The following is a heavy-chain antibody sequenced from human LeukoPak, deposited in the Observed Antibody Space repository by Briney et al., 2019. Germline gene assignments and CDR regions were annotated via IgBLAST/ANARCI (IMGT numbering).Heavy chain of an antibody. CDR3: AKDILYSSSWYNAFDI. D-gene: IGHD6-13*01. CDR2: IRYDGSNK. V-gene: IGHV3-30*02. CDR1: GFTFSSYG. J-gene: IGHJ3*02. Sequence: GGSLRLSCAASGFTFSSYGMHWVRQAPGKGLEWVAFIRYDGSNKYYADSVKGRFTISIDNSKNTLYLQMNNLRAEDTAVYYCAKDILYSSSWYNAFDIWGQGTMVTVSS.